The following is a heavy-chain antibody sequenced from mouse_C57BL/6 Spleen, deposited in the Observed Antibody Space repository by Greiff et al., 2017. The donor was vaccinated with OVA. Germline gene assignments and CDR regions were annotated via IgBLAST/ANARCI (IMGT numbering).Heavy chain of an antibody. CDR2: IYWDDDK. Sequence: QVTLKESGPGILQSSQTLSLTCSFSGFSLSTSGMGVSWIRQPSGKGLEWLAHIYWDDDKRYNPSLKSRPTISKDTSRNQVFLKITSVDTADTATYYCARRGSNYEGGYAMDYWGQGTSVTVSS. J-gene: IGHJ4*01. V-gene: IGHV8-12*01. D-gene: IGHD2-5*01. CDR3: ARRGSNYEGGYAMDY. CDR1: GFSLSTSGMG.